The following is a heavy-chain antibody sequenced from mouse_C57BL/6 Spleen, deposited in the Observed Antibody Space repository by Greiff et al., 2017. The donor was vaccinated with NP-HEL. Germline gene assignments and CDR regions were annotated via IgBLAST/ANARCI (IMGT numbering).Heavy chain of an antibody. D-gene: IGHD2-4*01. CDR1: GFSLTSYG. CDR3: ARHGRYDYDGPYYFDY. CDR2: IWSDGST. Sequence: VQLQQSGPGLVAPSQSLSITCTVSGFSLTSYGVHWVRQPPGKGLEWLVVIWSDGSTTYNSALKSRLSISKDNSKSQVFLKMNSLQTDDTAMYYCARHGRYDYDGPYYFDYWGQGTTLTVSS. V-gene: IGHV2-6-1*01. J-gene: IGHJ2*01.